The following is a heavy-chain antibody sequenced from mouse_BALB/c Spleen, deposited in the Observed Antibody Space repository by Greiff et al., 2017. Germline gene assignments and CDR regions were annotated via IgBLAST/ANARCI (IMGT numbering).Heavy chain of an antibody. J-gene: IGHJ1*01. CDR3: ARAYGSEYFDV. Sequence: DVQLVESGGGLVKPGGSLKLSCAASGFTFSSYAMSWVRQTPEKRLEWVASISSGGSTYYPDSVKGRFTISRDNARNILYLQMSSLRSEDTAMYYCARAYGSEYFDVWGAGTTVTVSS. CDR2: ISSGGST. D-gene: IGHD1-1*01. V-gene: IGHV5-6-5*01. CDR1: GFTFSSYA.